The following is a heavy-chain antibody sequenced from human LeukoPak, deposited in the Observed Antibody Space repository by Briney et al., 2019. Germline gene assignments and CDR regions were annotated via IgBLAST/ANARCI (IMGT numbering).Heavy chain of an antibody. D-gene: IGHD6-6*01. J-gene: IGHJ4*02. Sequence: GGSLRLSCAASGFTFSSYWMHWVRQAPGKGLVWVSRINTDGSSTSYADSVKGRFTISRDNAKNTLYLQTNSLRAEDTAVYYCARVIAAPPFDYWGQATLVTVSS. CDR1: GFTFSSYW. CDR2: INTDGSST. CDR3: ARVIAAPPFDY. V-gene: IGHV3-74*01.